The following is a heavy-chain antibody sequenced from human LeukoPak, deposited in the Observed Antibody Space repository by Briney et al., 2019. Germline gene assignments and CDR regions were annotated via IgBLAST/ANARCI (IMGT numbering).Heavy chain of an antibody. CDR3: AKDFDTRFLEWLSPNQSPFDY. CDR2: IQYDGSNK. CDR1: GFTFSSYG. D-gene: IGHD3-3*01. Sequence: PEGSLRLSCAASGFTFSSYGMHWVRQAPGKGLEWVAFIQYDGSNKYYADSVKGRFTISRDNSKNTLYLQMNSLRAEDTAVYYRAKDFDTRFLEWLSPNQSPFDYWGQGTLVTVSS. V-gene: IGHV3-30*02. J-gene: IGHJ4*02.